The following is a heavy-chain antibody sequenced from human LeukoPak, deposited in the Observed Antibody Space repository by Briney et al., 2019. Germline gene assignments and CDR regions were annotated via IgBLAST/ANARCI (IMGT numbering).Heavy chain of an antibody. CDR2: IRSNSYGGTT. V-gene: IGHV3-49*03. Sequence: GGSQRLSCTASGFTFGDYAMTWFRQAPGKGLEWVGFIRSNSYGGTTQYAASVKGTFTISRDDSKSIAYLQMNSLKTEDTAVYYCSRPGGSGNYWYFDLWGRGTLVTASS. CDR3: SRPGGSGNYWYFDL. J-gene: IGHJ2*01. D-gene: IGHD2-15*01. CDR1: GFTFGDYA.